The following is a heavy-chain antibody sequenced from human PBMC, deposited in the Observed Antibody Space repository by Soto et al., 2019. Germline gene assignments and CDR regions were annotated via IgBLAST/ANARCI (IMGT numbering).Heavy chain of an antibody. CDR1: GFTVSSKD. CDR3: ARDDVLCDGGRCYGVPLVV. CDR2: IQSGGPT. V-gene: IGHV3-66*01. J-gene: IGHJ6*03. D-gene: IGHD2-15*01. Sequence: GGSLRLSCAASGFTVSSKDMSWVRQAPGKGLEWVSLIQSGGPTYYADSVKGRFTISRDTSENTLHLQMDSLRAEDTAVYYCARDDVLCDGGRCYGVPLVVWGKGTTVTVSS.